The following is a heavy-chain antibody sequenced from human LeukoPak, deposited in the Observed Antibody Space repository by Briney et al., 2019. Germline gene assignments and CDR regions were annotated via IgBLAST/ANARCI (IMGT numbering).Heavy chain of an antibody. CDR2: IIPILNIT. V-gene: IGHV1-69*04. CDR1: GGTFSSYA. D-gene: IGHD6-13*01. Sequence: GSSVKVSCKASGGTFSSYAISWVRQAPGQGLEWMGRIIPILNITNYAQKFQGRVTITADKSTRTAYMELSSLRSEDTAVYYCARDPRGVAAYYYYGMDVWGQGTTVTVSS. J-gene: IGHJ6*02. CDR3: ARDPRGVAAYYYYGMDV.